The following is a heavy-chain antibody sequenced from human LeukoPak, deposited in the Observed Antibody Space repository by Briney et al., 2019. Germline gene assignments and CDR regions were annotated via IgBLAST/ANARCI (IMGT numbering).Heavy chain of an antibody. Sequence: SETLSLTCAVYGGSFSGYYWSWIRQPLGKGLEWIGEINHSENTDYNPSLKSRVTISVDTSKNQLSLKLSSVTAADTAVYYCARFSSIAAAFDYWGLGTLVTVSS. D-gene: IGHD6-13*01. CDR1: GGSFSGYY. V-gene: IGHV4-34*01. CDR2: INHSENT. J-gene: IGHJ4*02. CDR3: ARFSSIAAAFDY.